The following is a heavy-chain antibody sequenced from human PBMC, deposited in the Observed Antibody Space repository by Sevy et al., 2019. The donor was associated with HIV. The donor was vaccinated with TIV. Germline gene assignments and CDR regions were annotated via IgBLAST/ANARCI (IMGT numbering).Heavy chain of an antibody. V-gene: IGHV1-69*13. D-gene: IGHD5-12*01. CDR3: ARDLSGYSGYDYHY. J-gene: IGHJ4*02. CDR2: IIPIFGTT. CDR1: GGTFSSYA. Sequence: SVKVSCKASGGTFSSYAISWVRQAPGQGLEWMGRIIPIFGTTNYAQKFQGRVTITADESTSTAYMELGSLRSEDTAVYYCARDLSGYSGYDYHYWGQGTLVTISS.